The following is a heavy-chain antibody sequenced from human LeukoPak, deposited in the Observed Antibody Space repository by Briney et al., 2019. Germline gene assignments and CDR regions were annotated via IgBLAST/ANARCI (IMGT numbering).Heavy chain of an antibody. CDR3: ARGNPLGMLASDF. D-gene: IGHD5-12*01. J-gene: IGHJ4*02. CDR2: ISSSSSYI. Sequence: GGSLRLSCAASGFTFSRYSMNWVRQAPGRGRGWVSSISSSSSYIYYADSVKGRFSMSRDTAKSSLYLQMNSLRAEDTAVYYCARGNPLGMLASDFWGQGTLVTVSS. V-gene: IGHV3-21*01. CDR1: GFTFSRYS.